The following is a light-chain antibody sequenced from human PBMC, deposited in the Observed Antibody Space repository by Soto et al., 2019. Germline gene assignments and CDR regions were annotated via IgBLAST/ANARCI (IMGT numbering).Light chain of an antibody. CDR2: LNSDGSH. V-gene: IGLV4-69*01. CDR1: SGHSSYA. Sequence: QPVLTQSPSASASLGASVKLTCTLSSGHSSYAIAWHQQQPEKGPRYLMKLNSDGSHSKGDGIPDRFSGSSSGAERYLTISSLQSEDEADYYCQTWGTGIHLFGGGTKLTVL. CDR3: QTWGTGIHL. J-gene: IGLJ2*01.